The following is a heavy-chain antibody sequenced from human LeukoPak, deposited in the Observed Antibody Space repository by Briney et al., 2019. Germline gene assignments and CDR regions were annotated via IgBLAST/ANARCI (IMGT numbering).Heavy chain of an antibody. Sequence: GGSLRLSCAASGFTFSSYWMSWVRQAPGKGLEWVANIKQDGSEKYYVDSVKGRFTISRDNAKNSLYLQMNSLRAEDTAVYYCARDDAPHYYDFWSGYYNPFDYWGQGTLVTVSS. CDR1: GFTFSSYW. CDR3: ARDDAPHYYDFWSGYYNPFDY. V-gene: IGHV3-7*01. D-gene: IGHD3-3*01. J-gene: IGHJ4*02. CDR2: IKQDGSEK.